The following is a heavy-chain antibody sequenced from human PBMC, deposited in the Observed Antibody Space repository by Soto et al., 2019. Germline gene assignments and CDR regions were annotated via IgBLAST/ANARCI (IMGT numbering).Heavy chain of an antibody. Sequence: GGSLRLSCAASGFNFTNHWMHWVRQAPGKGLVWVSRITSDGKSKAYAESVKGRFAISRDNAKNTVYLQMNGLTVEDTAVYYCARESGDWPLNWFDPWGHLTLVTV. V-gene: IGHV3-74*01. CDR1: GFNFTNHW. D-gene: IGHD2-21*02. CDR2: ITSDGKSK. J-gene: IGHJ5*02. CDR3: ARESGDWPLNWFDP.